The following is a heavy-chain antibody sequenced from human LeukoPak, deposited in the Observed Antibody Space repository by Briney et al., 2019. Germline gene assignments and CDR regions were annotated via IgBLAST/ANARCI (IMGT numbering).Heavy chain of an antibody. J-gene: IGHJ4*02. Sequence: GASVKVSCEASGYTFTSYGISWVRQAPGQGLEWMGWISAYNGNTNYAQKLQGRVTMTTDTSTSTAYMELRSLRSDDTAVYYCATRIEYCSSTSCYRNGFDYWGQGTLVTVSS. CDR3: ATRIEYCSSTSCYRNGFDY. V-gene: IGHV1-18*01. D-gene: IGHD2-2*02. CDR1: GYTFTSYG. CDR2: ISAYNGNT.